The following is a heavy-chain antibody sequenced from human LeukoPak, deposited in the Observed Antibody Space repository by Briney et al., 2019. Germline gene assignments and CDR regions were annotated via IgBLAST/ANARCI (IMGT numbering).Heavy chain of an antibody. CDR3: ARSVVVVPAASAEFDP. CDR1: GGSISSYF. J-gene: IGHJ5*02. CDR2: IYYSGST. Sequence: SETLSLTYTVSGGSISSYFWSWIRQPPGKGLEWIGYIYYSGSTNYNPSLKSRVTISVDTSKNQFSLKLSSVTAADTAVYYCARSVVVVPAASAEFDPWGQGTLVTVSS. V-gene: IGHV4-59*08. D-gene: IGHD2-2*01.